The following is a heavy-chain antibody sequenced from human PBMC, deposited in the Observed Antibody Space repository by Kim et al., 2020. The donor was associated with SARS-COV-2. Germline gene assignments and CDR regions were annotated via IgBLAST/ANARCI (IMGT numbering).Heavy chain of an antibody. D-gene: IGHD2-21*02. V-gene: IGHV1-69*04. J-gene: IGHJ6*02. CDR1: GGTFSSYA. CDR2: IIPILGIA. Sequence: SVKVSCKASGGTFSSYAISLVRQAPGQGLEWMGRIIPILGIANYAQKFQGRVTITADKSTSTAYMELSSLRSEDTAVYYCAREVVVTAPDYYYYYGMDVWGQGTTVTVSS. CDR3: AREVVVTAPDYYYYYGMDV.